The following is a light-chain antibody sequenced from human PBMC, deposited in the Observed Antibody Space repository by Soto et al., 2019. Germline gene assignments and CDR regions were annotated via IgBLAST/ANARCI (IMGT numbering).Light chain of an antibody. CDR3: QQYGTSPYT. CDR2: GAS. J-gene: IGKJ2*01. Sequence: EIVLTQSPGTLSLSPGERATLSCRASQSVSSSYLAWYQKKPGQAPRLLIYGASNRANGIADRFSGSGSGTDFTLTISNVEPEDFAVYYCQQYGTSPYTFGQGTKLEIK. V-gene: IGKV3-20*01. CDR1: QSVSSSY.